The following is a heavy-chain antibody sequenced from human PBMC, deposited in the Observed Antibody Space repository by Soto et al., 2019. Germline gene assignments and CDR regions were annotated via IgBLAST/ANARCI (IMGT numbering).Heavy chain of an antibody. CDR1: GFIFSNYG. CDR3: AKDPYGTADGYLGP. D-gene: IGHD2-8*02. Sequence: PGGSLRLSCAASGFIFSNYGMHWVRQAPGKGLEWVAVTPFNGKNNNYADSVKGRFTISRDNSKNTVYLQMNSLRVEDTGVYYCAKDPYGTADGYLGPWGQGTLVNVSS. CDR2: TPFNGKNN. J-gene: IGHJ5*02. V-gene: IGHV3-30*18.